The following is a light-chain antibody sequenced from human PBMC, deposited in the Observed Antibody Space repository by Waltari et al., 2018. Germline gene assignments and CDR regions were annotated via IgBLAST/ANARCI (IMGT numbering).Light chain of an antibody. CDR1: QCVSSSY. CDR2: GAS. CDR3: QQYVSSPLT. Sequence: EIVLTQSPGTLSLSPGERATLSCRASQCVSSSYLAWYQQKPGQAPRLLIYGASSRATGIPDRFSGSGSGTDFTLTISRLEPEDFAVYYCQQYVSSPLTFGGGTKVEIK. V-gene: IGKV3-20*01. J-gene: IGKJ4*01.